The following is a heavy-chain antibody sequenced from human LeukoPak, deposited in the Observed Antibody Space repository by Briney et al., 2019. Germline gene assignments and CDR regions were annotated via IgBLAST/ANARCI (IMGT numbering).Heavy chain of an antibody. V-gene: IGHV4-34*01. J-gene: IGHJ4*02. CDR2: INHSGST. CDR1: GGSFSGYY. CDR3: ARRGNHARYCSGGSCYSPYYYDSSGYYYY. Sequence: SETLSLTCAVYGGSFSGYYWSWIRQPPGKGLEWIGEINHSGSTNYNPSLKSRVTISVDTSRNQFSLKLSSVTAADTAVYYCARRGNHARYCSGGSCYSPYYYDSSGYYYYWGRGTLVTVSS. D-gene: IGHD3-22*01.